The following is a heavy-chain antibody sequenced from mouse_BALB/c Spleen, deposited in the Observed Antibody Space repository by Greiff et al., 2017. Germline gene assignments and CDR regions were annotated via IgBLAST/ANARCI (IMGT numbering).Heavy chain of an antibody. D-gene: IGHD2-14*01. CDR2: IRNKANGYTT. CDR3: AREAYYRYEYYFDD. J-gene: IGHJ2*01. Sequence: DVKLVESGGGLVQPGGSLRLSCATSGFTFTDYYMSWVRQPPGKALEWLGFIRNKANGYTTEYSASVKGRFTISRDNSQSILYLQMNTLRAEDSATYYCAREAYYRYEYYFDDWGQGTTLTVSS. CDR1: GFTFTDYY. V-gene: IGHV7-3*02.